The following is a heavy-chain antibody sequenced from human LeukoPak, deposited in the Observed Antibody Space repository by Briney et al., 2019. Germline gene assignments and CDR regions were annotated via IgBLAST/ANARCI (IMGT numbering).Heavy chain of an antibody. D-gene: IGHD3-10*02. CDR1: GFTFSGYA. Sequence: PGGSLRLSCAASGFTFSGYAMSWVRQAPGKGLEWVANMRRDGNEIYYLDSVRGRFTISRDNAKNSLYLQMNSLRAEDTAAYYCAGLCWGNQLAGFDSWGQGTLVTVSS. CDR3: AGLCWGNQLAGFDS. CDR2: MRRDGNEI. V-gene: IGHV3-7*01. J-gene: IGHJ4*02.